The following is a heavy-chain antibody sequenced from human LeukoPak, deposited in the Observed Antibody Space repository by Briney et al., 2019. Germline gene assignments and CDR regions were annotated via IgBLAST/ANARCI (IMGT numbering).Heavy chain of an antibody. D-gene: IGHD2-2*01. J-gene: IGHJ3*02. V-gene: IGHV3-30*18. CDR2: ISEDGSIK. Sequence: GGTLRLSCAASGFAFSSCGIHWVRQAPGKGLEWVALISEDGSIKFYADSVKGRFTISGDNSKNTLYLQMNSLRAEDTAVYYCAKEVGARDAFDIWGQGTLVTVSP. CDR3: AKEVGARDAFDI. CDR1: GFAFSSCG.